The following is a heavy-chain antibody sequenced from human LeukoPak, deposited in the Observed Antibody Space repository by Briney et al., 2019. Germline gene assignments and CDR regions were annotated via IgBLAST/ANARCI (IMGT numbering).Heavy chain of an antibody. V-gene: IGHV3-21*01. D-gene: IGHD1-26*01. CDR1: GFTFSSYS. CDR3: ATDLVLRGSYFS. J-gene: IGHJ4*02. CDR2: ISSSSSDI. Sequence: GGSLRLSCAASGFTFSSYSMNWVRQAPGKGLEWVSSISSSSSDIYYADSVKGRFTNSRDNAKNSLYLQMNSLRAEDTAVYYCATDLVLRGSYFSWGQGTPVTVSS.